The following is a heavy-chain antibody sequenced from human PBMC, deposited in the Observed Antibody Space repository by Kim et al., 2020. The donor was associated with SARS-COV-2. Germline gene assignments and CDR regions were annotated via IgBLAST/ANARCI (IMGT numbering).Heavy chain of an antibody. D-gene: IGHD3-10*01. Sequence: VKGRFTISRDNARNSLYLQMNSLRAEDTAVYYCARAPSSGSYPYYHYYGMDVWGQGTTVTVSS. V-gene: IGHV3-11*05. CDR3: ARAPSSGSYPYYHYYGMDV. J-gene: IGHJ6*02.